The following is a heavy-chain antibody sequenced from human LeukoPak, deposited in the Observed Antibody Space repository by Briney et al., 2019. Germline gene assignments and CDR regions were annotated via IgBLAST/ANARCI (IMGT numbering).Heavy chain of an antibody. V-gene: IGHV3-23*01. CDR3: ARDYPTSGIVTIFDY. CDR2: ITASGGST. CDR1: GFNFNNYA. Sequence: GGSLRLSCASSGFNFNNYAMTWVRQAPGKGLEWVSSITASGGSTYCADSVKGRFTISRDNSKNTLYLQMSSLRAEDTAVYYCARDYPTSGIVTIFDYWAREPWSPSPQ. D-gene: IGHD1-1*01. J-gene: IGHJ4*02.